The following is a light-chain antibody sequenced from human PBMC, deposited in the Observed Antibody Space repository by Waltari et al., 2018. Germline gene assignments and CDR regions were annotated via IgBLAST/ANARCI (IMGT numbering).Light chain of an antibody. CDR2: KTS. Sequence: ISCLDSKSVNMWLAWYQQKPGTAPKLLIYKTSRLESGAPFRFSGSGSGTEITLTISSLQPDDFAYYYFQKYNTYFTFGPGTKVDIK. CDR1: KSVNMW. CDR3: QKYNTYFT. J-gene: IGKJ3*01. V-gene: IGKV1-5*03.